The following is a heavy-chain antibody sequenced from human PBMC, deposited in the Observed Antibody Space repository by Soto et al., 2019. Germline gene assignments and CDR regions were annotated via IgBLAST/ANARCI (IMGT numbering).Heavy chain of an antibody. CDR3: AKVGYSREX. Sequence: GGSLRLSFAASGFTFSSCAMSWVRQAPGKGLEWVSAISCSGGSTYYEDSVKGRFTISRDNSENKLYLQMNSLRAEDTAVYYCAKVGYSREXWGQGTLVTVSX. D-gene: IGHD4-4*01. CDR2: ISCSGGST. CDR1: GFTFSSCA. V-gene: IGHV3-23*01. J-gene: IGHJ4*02.